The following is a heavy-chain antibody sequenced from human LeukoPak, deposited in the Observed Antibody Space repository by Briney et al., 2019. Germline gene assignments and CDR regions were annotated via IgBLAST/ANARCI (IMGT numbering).Heavy chain of an antibody. J-gene: IGHJ4*02. CDR2: IYSSGAT. Sequence: SETLSLTCTVSGGSISSYYWSWIRQPAGKSLEWIGRIYSSGATSYNPSLKSRVTMSVHTSKNQFSLKLNSVTAADTAVYYCARAAGYCTNGVCYQIDYWGQGTLVTVSS. D-gene: IGHD2-8*01. CDR1: GGSISSYY. V-gene: IGHV4-4*07. CDR3: ARAAGYCTNGVCYQIDY.